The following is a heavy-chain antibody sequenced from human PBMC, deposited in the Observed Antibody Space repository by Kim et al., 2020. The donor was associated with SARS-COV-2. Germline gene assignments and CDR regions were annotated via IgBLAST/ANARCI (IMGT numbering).Heavy chain of an antibody. V-gene: IGHV3-74*01. J-gene: IGHJ5*02. D-gene: IGHD6-13*01. CDR3: ARAAAGNWFDP. CDR2: T. Sequence: TSYADSEKGRFTISRDNAKNTLFLQMNSLRAGDTAVYYCARAAAGNWFDPWGQGTLVTVSS.